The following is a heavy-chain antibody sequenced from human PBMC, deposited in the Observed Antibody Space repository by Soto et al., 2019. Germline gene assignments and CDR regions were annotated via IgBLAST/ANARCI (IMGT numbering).Heavy chain of an antibody. J-gene: IGHJ3*02. Sequence: EVQLVESGGGLVQPGGSLRLSCAASGFTFSSYWMSWVRQAPGKGLEWVANIKQDGSEKYYVDSVKGRFTISRDNAKKSLYLQMNSLRAKDTAVYYCARDGVYAHAFDIWGQGTMVTVSS. CDR2: IKQDGSEK. CDR1: GFTFSSYW. V-gene: IGHV3-7*03. CDR3: ARDGVYAHAFDI. D-gene: IGHD2-2*01.